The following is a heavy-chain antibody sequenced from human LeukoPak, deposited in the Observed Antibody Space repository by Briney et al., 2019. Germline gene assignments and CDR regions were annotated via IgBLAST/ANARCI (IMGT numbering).Heavy chain of an antibody. Sequence: ASVKVSCKASGYTFTSYDINWVRQAPGQGLERMGIINPSGGSTSYAQKFQGRVTMTRDTSTSTVYMELSSLRSEDTAVYYCARGNYDFWSGPRGPDYWGQGTLVTVSS. CDR2: INPSGGST. D-gene: IGHD3-3*01. J-gene: IGHJ4*02. V-gene: IGHV1-46*01. CDR3: ARGNYDFWSGPRGPDY. CDR1: GYTFTSYD.